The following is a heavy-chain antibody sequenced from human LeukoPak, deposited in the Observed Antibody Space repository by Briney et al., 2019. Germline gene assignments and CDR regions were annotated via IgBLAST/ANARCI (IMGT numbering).Heavy chain of an antibody. Sequence: GASVKVSCKASGYTFTSYAMNWVRQAPGQGLEWMGGIIPIFGTANYAQKFQGRVTITADKSTSTAYMELSSLRSEDTAVYYCARDKDGRYPDYWGQGTLVTVSS. D-gene: IGHD3-16*02. V-gene: IGHV1-69*06. CDR3: ARDKDGRYPDY. J-gene: IGHJ4*02. CDR1: GYTFTSYA. CDR2: IIPIFGTA.